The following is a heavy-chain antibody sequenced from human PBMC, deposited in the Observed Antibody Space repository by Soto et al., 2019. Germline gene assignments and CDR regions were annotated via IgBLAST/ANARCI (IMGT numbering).Heavy chain of an antibody. CDR3: ARDQAWSGFKHRAWFDP. Sequence: PWGSLVLACAASGFTFSSYWMSWVRQAPGKGLEWVANIKQDGSEKYYVDSVKGRFTISRDNAKNSLYLQMKSLRAEDTAVYYCARDQAWSGFKHRAWFDPWGQGTMVTVSS. J-gene: IGHJ5*02. V-gene: IGHV3-7*03. CDR2: IKQDGSEK. D-gene: IGHD3-3*01. CDR1: GFTFSSYW.